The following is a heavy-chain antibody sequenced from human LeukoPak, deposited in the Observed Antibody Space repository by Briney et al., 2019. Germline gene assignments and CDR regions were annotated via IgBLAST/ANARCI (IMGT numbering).Heavy chain of an antibody. Sequence: GESLKISCTGSGYSFTNYWIAWVRQMPGKGLEWMGTIFPGDSDTRYSPAFQGQVTISADKSISTAYLQWSSLKASDTAMYYCARRVLGDSSGSFDYWGQGTLVTVSS. J-gene: IGHJ4*02. CDR1: GYSFTNYW. CDR2: IFPGDSDT. V-gene: IGHV5-51*01. D-gene: IGHD3-22*01. CDR3: ARRVLGDSSGSFDY.